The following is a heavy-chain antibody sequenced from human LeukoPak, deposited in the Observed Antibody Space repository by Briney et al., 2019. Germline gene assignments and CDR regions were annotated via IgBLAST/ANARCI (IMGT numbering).Heavy chain of an antibody. J-gene: IGHJ4*02. Sequence: PSETLSLTCAVYGGSFCGYYWSWIRQPPGKGLEWVGEINHSGSTNYNPSLKSRVTISVDTSKNQFSLKLSSVTAADTAVYYCARGTRWLQFGYWGQGSLV. V-gene: IGHV4-34*01. D-gene: IGHD5-24*01. CDR2: INHSGST. CDR1: GGSFCGYY. CDR3: ARGTRWLQFGY.